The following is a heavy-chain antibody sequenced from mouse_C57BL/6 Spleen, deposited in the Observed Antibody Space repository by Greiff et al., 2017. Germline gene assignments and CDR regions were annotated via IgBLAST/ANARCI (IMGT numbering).Heavy chain of an antibody. V-gene: IGHV1-42*01. CDR1: GYSFTGYY. J-gene: IGHJ3*01. CDR2: INPSTGGT. CDR3: ARQPSLAH. Sequence: VQLQQSGPELVKPGASVKISCKASGYSFTGYYMNWVKQSPEKSLEWIGEINPSTGGTTYNQKFKAKATLTVDKSSSTAYMQLKSLTSVDSAVYYCARQPSLAHCGQGTLVTVSA.